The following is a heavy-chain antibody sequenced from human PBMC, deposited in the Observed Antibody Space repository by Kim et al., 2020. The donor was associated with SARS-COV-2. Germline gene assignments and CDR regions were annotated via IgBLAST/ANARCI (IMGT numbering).Heavy chain of an antibody. J-gene: IGHJ3*02. CDR2: TYYMSRWYY. V-gene: IGHV6-1*01. Sequence: SQTLSLTCAISGDSVSGNDIAWSWIRQSPSRGLEWLGRTYYMSRWYYDYALSVKHRITINPDTSVNRFSLQLKSVTPDDTAVYYCVRSRVSAFDIWDQGTKVTVSS. CDR1: GDSVSGNDIA. CDR3: VRSRVSAFDI.